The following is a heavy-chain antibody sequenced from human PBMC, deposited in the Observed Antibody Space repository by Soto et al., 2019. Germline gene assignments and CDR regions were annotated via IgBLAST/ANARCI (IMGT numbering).Heavy chain of an antibody. CDR1: GGSISSYY. CDR3: ARHPLPLYYFDY. J-gene: IGHJ4*02. CDR2: IYYSGST. Sequence: QVQLQESGPGLVKPSETLSLTCTVSGGSISSYYWSWIRQPPGKGLEWIGYIYYSGSTNYNPSLTSRVTISVDTSKNQFSLKLSSVPAADTAVYYCARHPLPLYYFDYWGQGTLVTVSS. V-gene: IGHV4-59*08.